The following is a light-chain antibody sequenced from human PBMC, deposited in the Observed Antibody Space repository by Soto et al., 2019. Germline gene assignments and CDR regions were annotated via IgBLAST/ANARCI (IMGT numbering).Light chain of an antibody. Sequence: DVVMTQTPLSLSVAPGQPASISCKSIQSLLHITGETFLFWYLKKPGQSPQLLIYEVSTRVSGVPDRFSGSGSGTDFTLEISRVETDDVGIYYCMQSTQLPPTFGQGTRLEIK. CDR2: EVS. CDR3: MQSTQLPPT. J-gene: IGKJ5*01. V-gene: IGKV2D-29*02. CDR1: QSLLHITGETF.